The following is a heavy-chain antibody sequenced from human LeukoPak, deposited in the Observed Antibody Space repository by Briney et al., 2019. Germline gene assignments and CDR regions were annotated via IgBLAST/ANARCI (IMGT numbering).Heavy chain of an antibody. CDR3: ARAIFGAVAADLEIDY. CDR2: IYSGGST. V-gene: IGHV3-66*01. D-gene: IGHD6-19*01. CDR1: GFTVSSNY. Sequence: GGSLRLSCAASGFTVSSNYMSWVRQAPGKGLEWVSVIYSGGSTYYADSVKGRFTISRDNSKNTLYLQMNSLRAEDTAVYYCARAIFGAVAADLEIDYWGQGTLVTVSS. J-gene: IGHJ4*02.